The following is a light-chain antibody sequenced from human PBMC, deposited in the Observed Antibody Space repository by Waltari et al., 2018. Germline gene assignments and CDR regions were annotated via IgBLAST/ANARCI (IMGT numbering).Light chain of an antibody. J-gene: IGKJ2*01. V-gene: IGKV3-11*01. Sequence: EIVLTQSPGTLSLSPGDRATLSCRASQNVNSFLALYQQKRAQAPRLLIDEASKRATGIPDRIRGSGSGTDFTLTISSLEPVDFAIYYCQQRGNLPETFGRGTRVEMK. CDR3: QQRGNLPET. CDR1: QNVNSF. CDR2: EAS.